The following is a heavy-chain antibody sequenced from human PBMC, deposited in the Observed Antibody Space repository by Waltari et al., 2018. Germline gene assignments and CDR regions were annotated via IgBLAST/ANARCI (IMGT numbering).Heavy chain of an antibody. J-gene: IGHJ4*02. Sequence: EVQLLESGGGLVPPGGSLRLSCAASGFTFSSYAMSWVRQVPGKGLEWVSVISTSGDRTYYADSVKGRFTISRDNSNNSLFLHLNSLRAEDTALYHCARAIVGAEFKYDYWGQGALVTVSS. V-gene: IGHV3-23*01. CDR1: GFTFSSYA. CDR3: ARAIVGAEFKYDY. CDR2: ISTSGDRT. D-gene: IGHD1-26*01.